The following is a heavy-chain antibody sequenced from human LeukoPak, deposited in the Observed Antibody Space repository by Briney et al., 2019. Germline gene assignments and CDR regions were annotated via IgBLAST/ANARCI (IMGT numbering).Heavy chain of an antibody. J-gene: IGHJ4*02. D-gene: IGHD2-2*01. Sequence: SGGSLRLSCAASGFTFDDYAMHWVRQAPGKGLEWVSGISWNNGSIGYADSVKGRFTISRDNAKNSLYLQMNSLRAEDTAVYYCARDLGVPAAMTLGAYWGQGTLVTVSS. CDR2: ISWNNGSI. CDR3: ARDLGVPAAMTLGAY. V-gene: IGHV3-9*01. CDR1: GFTFDDYA.